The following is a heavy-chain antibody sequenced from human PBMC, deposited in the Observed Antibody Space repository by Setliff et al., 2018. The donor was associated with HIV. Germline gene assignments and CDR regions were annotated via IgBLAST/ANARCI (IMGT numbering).Heavy chain of an antibody. CDR3: ARDGLTVPYCGGDCYDWYFDL. V-gene: IGHV1-3*01. CDR1: GYTFITYA. D-gene: IGHD2-21*02. J-gene: IGHJ2*01. Sequence: ASVKVSCKASGYTFITYAMHWVRQAPGQRLEWMGWINADKGNTKYSQNFQGRITITRDTSASTAYMELSSLRSEDTAVYYCARDGLTVPYCGGDCYDWYFDLWGRGTLVTVSS. CDR2: INADKGNT.